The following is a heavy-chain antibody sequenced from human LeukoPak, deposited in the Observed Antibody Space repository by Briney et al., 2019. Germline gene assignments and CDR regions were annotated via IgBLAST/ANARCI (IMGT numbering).Heavy chain of an antibody. J-gene: IGHJ4*02. CDR2: ISGNGATT. CDR3: AKWKYGSDFGYFDC. Sequence: GGSLRLSCAASGFTFSSFAMSWVRQVPGKGLVWVSGISGNGATTHHADSVKGRFTISRDNSKNTLYLQMNSLRAEDTAVYYCAKWKYGSDFGYFDCWGQGTLVTVSS. CDR1: GFTFSSFA. V-gene: IGHV3-23*01. D-gene: IGHD3-10*01.